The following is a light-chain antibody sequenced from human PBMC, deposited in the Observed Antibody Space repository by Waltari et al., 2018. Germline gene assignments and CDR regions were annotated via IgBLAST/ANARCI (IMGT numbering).Light chain of an antibody. CDR1: SNDVGGYNS. CDR3: SSQSSNDVVL. Sequence: QSALTQPASVSGSPGQPVTIFCARTSNDVGGYNSVSWYQEHPGQAPRVIIYDVSDRPSGVSDRFSGSKSGNTASLTISGLQAEDEADYYCSSQSSNDVVLFGGGTKLTVL. J-gene: IGLJ2*01. V-gene: IGLV2-14*01. CDR2: DVS.